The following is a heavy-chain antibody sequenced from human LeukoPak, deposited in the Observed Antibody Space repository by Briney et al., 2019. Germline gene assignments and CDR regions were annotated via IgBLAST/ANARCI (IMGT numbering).Heavy chain of an antibody. CDR1: GYTFTIYG. CDR2: NSAYNGNT. CDR3: ARDSLGIRGMDV. J-gene: IGHJ6*04. Sequence: ASVTVSFKASGYTFTIYGISWVRQAPGQGLERMGWNSAYNGNTNYAQKLRGRVTMTTDTSTSTAYMALRSLRSDDTAVYYCARDSLGIRGMDVWGKGTTVTVSS. D-gene: IGHD3-16*02. V-gene: IGHV1-18*01.